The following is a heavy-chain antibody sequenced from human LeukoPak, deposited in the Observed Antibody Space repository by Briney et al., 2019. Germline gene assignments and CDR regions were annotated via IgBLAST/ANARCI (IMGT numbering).Heavy chain of an antibody. CDR1: GFTFSTYS. CDR3: ARLKIYCTGGVCLSPIDY. V-gene: IGHV3-21*01. Sequence: GGSLRLSCAASGFTFSTYSMNWVHRAPGKGLEWVSSISSSTSSKYYADSVKGRFTISRDNAKNSLYLRMNSLRAEDTAVYYCARLKIYCTGGVCLSPIDYWRQGTLVTVSS. J-gene: IGHJ4*02. CDR2: ISSSTSSK. D-gene: IGHD2-8*02.